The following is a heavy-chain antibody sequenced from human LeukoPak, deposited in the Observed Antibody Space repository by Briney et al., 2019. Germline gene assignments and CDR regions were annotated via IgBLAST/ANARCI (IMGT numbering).Heavy chain of an antibody. Sequence: GGSLRLSCAASGFIFRNHWMSWVRQAPGKGLEWVSAISGGSGSTYYADSVKGRFTISRDNSKNTLYLQMNSLRAEDTAVYYCAKDRGGSSWYDYYFDYWGQGTLVTVSS. CDR1: GFIFRNHW. CDR2: ISGGSGST. CDR3: AKDRGGSSWYDYYFDY. V-gene: IGHV3-23*01. J-gene: IGHJ4*02. D-gene: IGHD6-13*01.